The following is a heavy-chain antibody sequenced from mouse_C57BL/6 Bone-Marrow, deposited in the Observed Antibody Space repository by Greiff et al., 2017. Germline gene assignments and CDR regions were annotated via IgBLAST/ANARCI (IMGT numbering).Heavy chain of an antibody. CDR3: TTLAHFDY. V-gene: IGHV14-4*01. CDR1: GFNIKDDY. J-gene: IGHJ2*01. Sequence: VQLQQSGAELVRPGASVKLSCTASGFNIKDDYMHWVKQRPEQGLEWIGWIDPENGDTAYASKFQGKATITADTSSNTAYLQLSSLTSEDTAVYYCTTLAHFDYWGQGTTLTVSS. CDR2: IDPENGDT.